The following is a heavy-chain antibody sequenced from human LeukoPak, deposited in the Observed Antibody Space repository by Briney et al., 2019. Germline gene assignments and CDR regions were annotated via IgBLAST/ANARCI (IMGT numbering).Heavy chain of an antibody. CDR3: ARDCSTAGCHDY. D-gene: IGHD2-2*01. J-gene: IGHJ4*02. CDR2: IYYSGST. CDR1: GGSISSYY. Sequence: QVHLQESGPGLVKPSETLSLTCTVSGGSISSYYWSWIRQPPGKGLEWIGYIYYSGSTNYNPSLKSRVTMSVDTSKNQFFLRLSSVTAADTAVYYCARDCSTAGCHDYWGQGTLVTVSS. V-gene: IGHV4-59*01.